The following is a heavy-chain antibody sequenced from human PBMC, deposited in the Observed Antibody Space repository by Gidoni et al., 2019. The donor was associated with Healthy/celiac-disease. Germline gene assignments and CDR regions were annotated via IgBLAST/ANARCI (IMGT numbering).Heavy chain of an antibody. CDR3: AKDTVGAPTLFVYYYYYYGMDV. Sequence: QVQLVDSGGGVVPPGRSRRLSCEASVLTFSSYGLHAVRQSQGKGLGWVAVISYDRSNQYYADSVKGRFTISRDNSKNTLYLQMNSLRAEDTAVYYCAKDTVGAPTLFVYYYYYYGMDVWGQGTTVTVSS. D-gene: IGHD1-26*01. CDR1: VLTFSSYG. J-gene: IGHJ6*02. CDR2: ISYDRSNQ. V-gene: IGHV3-30*18.